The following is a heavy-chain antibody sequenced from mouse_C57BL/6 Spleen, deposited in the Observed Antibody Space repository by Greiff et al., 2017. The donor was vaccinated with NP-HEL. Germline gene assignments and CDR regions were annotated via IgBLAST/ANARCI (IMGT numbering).Heavy chain of an antibody. CDR1: GYTFTSYW. D-gene: IGHD2-5*01. V-gene: IGHV1-50*01. CDR2: IDPSDSYT. CDR3: ARSLNSNWYFDV. J-gene: IGHJ1*03. Sequence: VQLQQSGAELVKPGASVKLSCKASGYTFTSYWMQWVKQRPGQGLEWIGEIDPSDSYTNYNQKFKGKATLTVDTSSSTAYMQLSSLTSEDSAVYYCARSLNSNWYFDVWGTGTTVTVSS.